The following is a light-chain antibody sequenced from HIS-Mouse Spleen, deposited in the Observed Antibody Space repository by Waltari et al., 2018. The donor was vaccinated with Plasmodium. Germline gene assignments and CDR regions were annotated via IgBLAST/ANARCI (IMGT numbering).Light chain of an antibody. CDR3: QQYDNLPPLFT. V-gene: IGKV1-33*01. Sequence: DIQMTQSPSSLSASVGDRVTIPCQASQDISNYLNWYQQKPGKAHKLLIYDASNLETGVPSRFSGSGSGTDFTFTISSLQPEDIATYYCQQYDNLPPLFTFGPGTKVDIK. CDR1: QDISNY. J-gene: IGKJ3*01. CDR2: DAS.